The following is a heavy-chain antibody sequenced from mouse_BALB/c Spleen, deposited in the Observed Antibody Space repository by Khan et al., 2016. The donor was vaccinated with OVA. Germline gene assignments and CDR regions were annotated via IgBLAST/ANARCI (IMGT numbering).Heavy chain of an antibody. V-gene: IGHV1-42*01. D-gene: IGHD2-2*01. CDR1: GYSFTSYY. CDR2: INPFSGGT. Sequence: EVQLQESGPELMKPGASVKISCKASGYSFTSYYIHWVMQSPGKSLEWIGYINPFSGGTTYYQKFKGKATFTVDKSSSTAYIHLSNLKTENSAVCYCKSHGYVSWFVYWGQGTLVTVSA. CDR3: KSHGYVSWFVY. J-gene: IGHJ3*01.